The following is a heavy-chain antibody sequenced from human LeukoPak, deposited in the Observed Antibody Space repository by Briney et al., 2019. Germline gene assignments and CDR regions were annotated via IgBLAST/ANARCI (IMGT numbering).Heavy chain of an antibody. V-gene: IGHV4-61*02. Sequence: SQTLSLNCTVSGGSISSGSYYWSWIRQPAGKGLEWIGRIYTSGSTNYNPSLKSRVTISVDTSKNQFSLKLSSVTAADTAVYYCASAKFDSCTYYPEDSWGQGTLVTVSS. D-gene: IGHD3-22*01. J-gene: IGHJ4*02. CDR2: IYTSGST. CDR3: ASAKFDSCTYYPEDS. CDR1: GGSISSGSYY.